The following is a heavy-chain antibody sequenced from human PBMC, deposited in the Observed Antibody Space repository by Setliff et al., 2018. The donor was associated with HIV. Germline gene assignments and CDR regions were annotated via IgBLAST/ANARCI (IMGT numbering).Heavy chain of an antibody. CDR3: ARGESSSWYYNHAFDI. CDR2: IIPILGIA. CDR1: GGTFSSYA. D-gene: IGHD6-13*01. J-gene: IGHJ3*02. V-gene: IGHV1-69*10. Sequence: GASVKVSCKASGGTFSSYAISWVRQAPGQGLEWMGGIIPILGIANYAQKFQGRVTITADESTSTAYMELSGLRSEDTAVYYCARGESSSWYYNHAFDIWGQGTMVTVSS.